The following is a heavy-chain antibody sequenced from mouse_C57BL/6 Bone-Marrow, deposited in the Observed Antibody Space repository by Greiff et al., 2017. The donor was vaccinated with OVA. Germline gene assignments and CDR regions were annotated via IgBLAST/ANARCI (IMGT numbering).Heavy chain of an antibody. D-gene: IGHD2-3*01. CDR2: IYPRSGNT. Sequence: QVQLQQSGAELARPGASVKLSCKASGYTFTSYGISWVKQRTGQGLEWIGEIYPRSGNTYYNEKFKGKATLTADKSSSTAYMELRSLTSEDSAVYFCARGVYDGFRDWYFDVWGTGTTVTVSS. V-gene: IGHV1-81*01. J-gene: IGHJ1*03. CDR3: ARGVYDGFRDWYFDV. CDR1: GYTFTSYG.